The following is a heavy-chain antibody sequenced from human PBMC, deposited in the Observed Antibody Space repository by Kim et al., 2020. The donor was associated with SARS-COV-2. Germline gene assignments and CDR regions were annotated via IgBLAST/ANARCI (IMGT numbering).Heavy chain of an antibody. CDR1: GFTFSRYW. CDR2: IKQDASKK. V-gene: IGHV3-7*01. Sequence: GGSLRLSCAGSGFTFSRYWMSWVRQAPGKGLEWVANIKQDASKKNYVDSVKGPFTISRDNANDSLYLQMNSLRAEDTAVYYCARVGYSAESLDFWGQGTL. D-gene: IGHD5-18*01. CDR3: ARVGYSAESLDF. J-gene: IGHJ4*02.